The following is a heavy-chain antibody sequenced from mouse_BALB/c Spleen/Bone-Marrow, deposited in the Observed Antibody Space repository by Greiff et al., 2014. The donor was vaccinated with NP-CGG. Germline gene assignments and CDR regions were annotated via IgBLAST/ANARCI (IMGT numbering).Heavy chain of an antibody. D-gene: IGHD2-12*01. J-gene: IGHJ2*01. CDR1: GYTFTSYW. Sequence: QVQLQQSGAELVKPGASVKLSCKASGYTFTSYWMHWVKRRPGQGLEWIGEINPSNGRTNYNEKFKTKATLTVDKSPSTAYMQLSSLTSENSAVYYCARWLLYYWGQGTTLTVSS. V-gene: IGHV1S81*02. CDR3: ARWLLYY. CDR2: INPSNGRT.